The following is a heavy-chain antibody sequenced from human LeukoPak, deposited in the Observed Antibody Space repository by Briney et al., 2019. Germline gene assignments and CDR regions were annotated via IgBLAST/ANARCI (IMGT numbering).Heavy chain of an antibody. J-gene: IGHJ5*02. CDR2: ISGSSSPI. V-gene: IGHV3-48*04. Sequence: RPGGSLRFSCAASGFTFSGYSMNWVRQAPRKGLEWVSYISGSSSPIFYADSVKGRFTISRDNAKNSLYLQMNSLRAEDTAMYYCAREPAAAGKNWFDPWGQGTLVTVSS. D-gene: IGHD6-25*01. CDR1: GFTFSGYS. CDR3: AREPAAAGKNWFDP.